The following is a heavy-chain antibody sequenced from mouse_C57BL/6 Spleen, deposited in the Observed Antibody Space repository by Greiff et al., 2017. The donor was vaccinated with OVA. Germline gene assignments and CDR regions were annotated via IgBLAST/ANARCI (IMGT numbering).Heavy chain of an antibody. Sequence: QVQLQQSGAELMKPGASVKLSCKATGYTFTGYWIEWVKQRPGHGLEWIGEILPGSGSTNYNEKFKGKATFTADTSSNTAYMQLSSLTTEDSASYYCASGDYGRSVDAMDYWGQGTSVTVSS. D-gene: IGHD1-1*01. CDR1: GYTFTGYW. CDR3: ASGDYGRSVDAMDY. V-gene: IGHV1-9*01. J-gene: IGHJ4*01. CDR2: ILPGSGST.